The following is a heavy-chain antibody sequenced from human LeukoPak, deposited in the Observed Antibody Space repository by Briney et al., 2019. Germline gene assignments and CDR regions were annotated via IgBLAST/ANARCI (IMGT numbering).Heavy chain of an antibody. CDR2: IYYSGGT. V-gene: IGHV4-39*01. CDR3: ARQHGDYDFDY. D-gene: IGHD4-17*01. CDR1: GGSISSSSYY. J-gene: IGHJ4*02. Sequence: PSETLSLTCTVSGGSISSSSYYWGWIRQPPGKGLEWIGSIYYSGGTYYNPSLKSRVTISVDTSKNQFSLKLSSVTAADTAVYYCARQHGDYDFDYWGQGTLVTVSS.